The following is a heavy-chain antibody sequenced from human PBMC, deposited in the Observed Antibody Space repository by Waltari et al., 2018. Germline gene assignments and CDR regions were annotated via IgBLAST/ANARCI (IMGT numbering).Heavy chain of an antibody. J-gene: IGHJ4*02. CDR2: INPNSGGT. CDR3: ARSNRRIVVVTALELGDY. CDR1: GYTFTGHY. D-gene: IGHD2-21*02. Sequence: QVQLVQSGAEVKKPGASVKVSCKASGYTFTGHYMHWVRQAPGQGLEWMGWINPNSGGTNYAQKFQGRVTMTRDTSISTAYMELSRLRSDDTAVYYCARSNRRIVVVTALELGDYWGQGTLVTVSS. V-gene: IGHV1-2*02.